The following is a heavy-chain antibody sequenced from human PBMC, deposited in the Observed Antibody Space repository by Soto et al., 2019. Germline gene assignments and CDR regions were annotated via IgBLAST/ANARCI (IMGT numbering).Heavy chain of an antibody. Sequence: PGGSLRLSCAASGFTFSTYWMSWVRQAPGKGLEWVANIKEDGSDMYYVDSVKGRFTISRDNAENSLYLQMSSLRDEDTAVYYCARDCSSTSCDTTGSQYYYYYGLDVWGQGTTVTVSS. D-gene: IGHD2-2*02. CDR2: IKEDGSDM. V-gene: IGHV3-7*01. CDR3: ARDCSSTSCDTTGSQYYYYYGLDV. J-gene: IGHJ6*02. CDR1: GFTFSTYW.